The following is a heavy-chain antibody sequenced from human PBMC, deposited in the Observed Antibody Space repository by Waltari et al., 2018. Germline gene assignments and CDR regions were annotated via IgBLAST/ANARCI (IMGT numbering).Heavy chain of an antibody. J-gene: IGHJ4*02. D-gene: IGHD3-10*01. CDR3: AREVNYYGSGRYYREVDS. CDR1: GFTFSSYS. Sequence: EVQLVESGGGLVKPGDSLRLSCAASGFTFSSYSMKWVRQAPGRGLRWLGCVCASGVYIYYADFVGRRFTISKDNAKNSLYLHMSSLRAEDTAVYYCAREVNYYGSGRYYREVDSWGQGTLVTVSS. CDR2: VCASGVYI. V-gene: IGHV3-21*05.